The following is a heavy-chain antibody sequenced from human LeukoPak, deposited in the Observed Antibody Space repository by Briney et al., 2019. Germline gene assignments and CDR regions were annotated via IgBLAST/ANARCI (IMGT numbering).Heavy chain of an antibody. Sequence: ASVKVSCKASGYTFTSYDINWVRQATGQGLEWMGWMNPNSGNTGYAQKFQGRVTMTRNTSISTAYMELSSLRSEDTAVYYCARGRLARVSKKTKTDYYYMDVWGKGTTVTISS. V-gene: IGHV1-8*01. CDR1: GYTFTSYD. CDR2: MNPNSGNT. CDR3: ARGRLARVSKKTKTDYYYMDV. J-gene: IGHJ6*03. D-gene: IGHD3-3*02.